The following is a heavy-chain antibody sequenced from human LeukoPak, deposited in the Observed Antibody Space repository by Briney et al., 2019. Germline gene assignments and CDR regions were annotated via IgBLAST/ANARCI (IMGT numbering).Heavy chain of an antibody. CDR3: AKDLTNGWGTFDY. D-gene: IGHD3-16*01. CDR2: IYSDGST. CDR1: GFTVTNNY. J-gene: IGHJ4*02. Sequence: GGSHRLSCASSGFTVTNNYMNWDRQAPGKGLEWVSVIYSDGSTFYPDSVKGRFTISRHNSKNIVYLQMNSLRTEDTAVYYCAKDLTNGWGTFDYWGQGTLGTVSS. V-gene: IGHV3-53*04.